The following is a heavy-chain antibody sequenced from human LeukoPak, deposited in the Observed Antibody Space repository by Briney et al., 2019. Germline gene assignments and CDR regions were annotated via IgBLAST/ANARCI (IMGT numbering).Heavy chain of an antibody. CDR1: GYTFTSYD. CDR3: ARGRGLYSYGYDAFDI. CDR2: MNPNSGNT. V-gene: IGHV1-8*01. D-gene: IGHD5-18*01. J-gene: IGHJ3*02. Sequence: ASVKVSCKASGYTFTSYDINWVRQATGQGLERMGWMNPNSGNTGYAQKFQGRVTMTRNTSISTAYMELSSLRSEDTAVYYCARGRGLYSYGYDAFDIWGQGTMVTVSS.